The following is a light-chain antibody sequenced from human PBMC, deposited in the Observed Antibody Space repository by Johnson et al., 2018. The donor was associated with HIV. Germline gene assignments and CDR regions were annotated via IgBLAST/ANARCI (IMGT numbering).Light chain of an antibody. J-gene: IGLJ1*01. Sequence: QSVLTQSPSVSAAPGQKVTVSCSGSSSNIGNNYVSWYQQLPGTAPKLLIYENNKRPSGIPDRFSGSKSGTSATLGITGLQTGDEADYYCGTWDSSLSAHYGIGTGTKITVL. CDR3: GTWDSSLSAHYG. CDR1: SSNIGNNY. CDR2: ENN. V-gene: IGLV1-51*02.